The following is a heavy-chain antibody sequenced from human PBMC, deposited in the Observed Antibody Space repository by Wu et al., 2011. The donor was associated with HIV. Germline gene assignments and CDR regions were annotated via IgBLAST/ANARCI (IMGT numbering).Heavy chain of an antibody. J-gene: IGHJ4*02. CDR3: ARVHLGYDSSGLKVKRKYYFDY. CDR2: IYCSGST. Sequence: KGLEWIGYIYCSGSTYYNPSLKSRVTISVDTSKNQFSLKLSSVTAADTAVYYCARVHLGYDSSGLKVKRKYYFDYWGQGTLVTVSS. D-gene: IGHD3-22*01. V-gene: IGHV4-30-4*01.